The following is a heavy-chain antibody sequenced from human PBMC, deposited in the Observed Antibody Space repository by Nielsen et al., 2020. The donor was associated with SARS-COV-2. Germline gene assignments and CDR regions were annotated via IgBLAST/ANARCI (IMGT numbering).Heavy chain of an antibody. V-gene: IGHV3-23*01. D-gene: IGHD1-26*01. CDR3: AKGRLEWELLAPFDY. J-gene: IGHJ4*02. CDR1: GFTFSSYA. CDR2: ISGSGFST. Sequence: GGSLRLSCEASGFTFSSYAMSWVRQAPGKGLEWVSAISGSGFSTYYADSVKGRFTISRDNSQKMLYLQMNSLRVEDTAVYHCAKGRLEWELLAPFDYWGQGTLVTVSS.